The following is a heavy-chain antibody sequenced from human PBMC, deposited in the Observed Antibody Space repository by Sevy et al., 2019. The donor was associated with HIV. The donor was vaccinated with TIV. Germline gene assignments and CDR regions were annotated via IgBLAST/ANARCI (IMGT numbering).Heavy chain of an antibody. J-gene: IGHJ6*02. Sequence: ASVKVSCKASGFTFTSSAVQWVRQARGQRLEWIGWIVVGSGNTNYTQKFQERVTITRDMSTSTAYMELSSLRSEDTAMYYCAAASMGSRNRTPDYYGMDVWGQGTTVTVSS. CDR1: GFTFTSSA. CDR3: AAASMGSRNRTPDYYGMDV. CDR2: IVVGSGNT. D-gene: IGHD2-2*01. V-gene: IGHV1-58*01.